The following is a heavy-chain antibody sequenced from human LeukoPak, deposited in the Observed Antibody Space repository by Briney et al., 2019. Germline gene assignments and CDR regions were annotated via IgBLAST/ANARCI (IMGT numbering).Heavy chain of an antibody. CDR2: INGDGSLT. J-gene: IGHJ4*02. Sequence: GGSLRLSCAASGFSFSNFWMHWVRQAPGKGPVWDSRINGDGSLTGHADSVKGRFTISRDNAKNTLYLQMNSLRAEDTAVYYCAREYYSSGDYWGQGTLVTVSS. D-gene: IGHD3-10*01. V-gene: IGHV3-74*01. CDR1: GFSFSNFW. CDR3: AREYYSSGDY.